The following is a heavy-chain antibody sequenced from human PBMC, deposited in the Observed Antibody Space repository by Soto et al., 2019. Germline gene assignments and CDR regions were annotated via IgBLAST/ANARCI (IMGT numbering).Heavy chain of an antibody. CDR2: IYHSGST. Sequence: SETLSLTCAVSGGSISSSNWWSWVRQPPGKGLEWIGEIYHSGSTNYNPSLKSRVTISVDKSKNQFSLKLSSVTAADTAVYYCAGRVGYCSGGSCYPYYYGMEVWGQGTTVTVSS. J-gene: IGHJ6*02. CDR1: GGSISSSNW. D-gene: IGHD2-15*01. V-gene: IGHV4-4*02. CDR3: AGRVGYCSGGSCYPYYYGMEV.